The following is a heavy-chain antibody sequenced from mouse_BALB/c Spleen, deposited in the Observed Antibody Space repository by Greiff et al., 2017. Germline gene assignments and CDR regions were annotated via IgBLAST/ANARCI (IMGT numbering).Heavy chain of an antibody. J-gene: IGHJ4*01. CDR1: GYTFSSYW. V-gene: IGHV1-9*01. Sequence: QVHVKQSGAELMKPGASVKISCKATGYTFSSYWIEWVKQRPGHGLEWIGEILPGSGSTNYNEKFKGKATFTADTSSNTAYMQLSSLTSEDSAVYYCARGGYGNHFSMDYWGQGTSVTVST. CDR2: ILPGSGST. CDR3: ARGGYGNHFSMDY. D-gene: IGHD2-1*01.